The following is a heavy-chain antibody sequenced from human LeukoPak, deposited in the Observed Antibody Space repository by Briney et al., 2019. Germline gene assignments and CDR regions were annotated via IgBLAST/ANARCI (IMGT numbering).Heavy chain of an antibody. CDR3: AGLVGRYSSGLYYYYFDY. J-gene: IGHJ4*02. D-gene: IGHD3-22*01. Sequence: PSETLSLTCAVSGGSFRGSYCTWIRQPPRKGLEWIGEINHSGNTNYSPSLKSRVTISLDTSSNQLTLKLTSVTAADTAVYYCAGLVGRYSSGLYYYYFDYWGQGTLVTVSS. CDR2: INHSGNT. V-gene: IGHV4-34*01. CDR1: GGSFRGSY.